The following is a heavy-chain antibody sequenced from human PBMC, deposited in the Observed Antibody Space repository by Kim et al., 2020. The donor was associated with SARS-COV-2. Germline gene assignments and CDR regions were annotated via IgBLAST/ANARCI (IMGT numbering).Heavy chain of an antibody. V-gene: IGHV4-34*01. J-gene: IGHJ4*02. Sequence: TNYAPSLRSRVTISVDTSKNQFSLKLSSVTAADTAVYYCARELRRYYYDDWGQGTLVTVSS. D-gene: IGHD1-20*01. CDR2: T. CDR3: ARELRRYYYDD.